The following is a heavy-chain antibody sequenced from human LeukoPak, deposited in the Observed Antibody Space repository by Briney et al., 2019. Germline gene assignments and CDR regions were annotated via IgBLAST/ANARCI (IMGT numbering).Heavy chain of an antibody. Sequence: GGSLRLSCAASGFTFSSYWMSWVCQAPGKGLEWVANIKQDGSEEYYVDSVKGRFTISRDNAKNSLYLQMNSLTAEDTAVYYCARLLSNYYYYYMDVWGKGTTVTVSS. CDR3: ARLLSNYYYYYMDV. CDR1: GFTFSSYW. J-gene: IGHJ6*03. V-gene: IGHV3-7*01. D-gene: IGHD2/OR15-2a*01. CDR2: IKQDGSEE.